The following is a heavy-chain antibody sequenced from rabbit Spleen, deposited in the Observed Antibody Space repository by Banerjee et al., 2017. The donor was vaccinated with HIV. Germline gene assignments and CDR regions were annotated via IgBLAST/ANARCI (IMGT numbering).Heavy chain of an antibody. CDR3: ARDRGSGWGDAIDP. CDR1: GFDFSRYY. V-gene: IGHV1S7*01. Sequence: QLVESRGGLVQPGESLTLSCKASGFDFSRYYMSWVRQAPGKGLEWIGDIDPIFGTTSYASWVNGRFTISSDNAQNTVDLQMNSLTAADTATYFCARDRGSGWGDAIDPWGQGTLITVS. J-gene: IGHJ2*01. CDR2: IDPIFGTT. D-gene: IGHD4-1*01.